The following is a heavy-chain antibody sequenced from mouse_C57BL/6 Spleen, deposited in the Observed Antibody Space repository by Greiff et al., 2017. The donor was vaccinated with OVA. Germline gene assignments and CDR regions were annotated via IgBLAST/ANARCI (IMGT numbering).Heavy chain of an antibody. J-gene: IGHJ1*03. CDR3: ARRYGSFNWYFDV. V-gene: IGHV5-17*01. Sequence: EVQRVESGGGLVKPGGSLKLSCAASGFTFSDYGMHWVRQAPEKGLEWVAYISSGSSTIYYADTVKGRFTISRDNAKNTLFLQMTSLRSEDTAMYYCARRYGSFNWYFDVWGTGTTVTVSS. CDR1: GFTFSDYG. CDR2: ISSGSSTI. D-gene: IGHD1-1*01.